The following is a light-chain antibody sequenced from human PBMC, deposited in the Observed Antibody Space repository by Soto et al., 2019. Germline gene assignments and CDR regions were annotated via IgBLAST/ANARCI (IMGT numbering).Light chain of an antibody. CDR1: QSISSW. CDR2: KAS. V-gene: IGKV1-5*03. Sequence: DXQMTQSPSTLSASVGDRVTITCRASQSISSWLAWYQQKPGKAPKLLIYKASSLESGVPSRFSGSGSGTEFTLTISSLQPDDFATYYCQQYNSYSPYTFGQGTKLEIK. CDR3: QQYNSYSPYT. J-gene: IGKJ2*01.